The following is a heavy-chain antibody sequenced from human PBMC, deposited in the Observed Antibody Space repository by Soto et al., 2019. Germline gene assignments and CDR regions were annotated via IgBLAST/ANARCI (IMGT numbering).Heavy chain of an antibody. D-gene: IGHD5-18*01. V-gene: IGHV4-39*01. CDR1: GGSISSSSYY. Sequence: LSLTCTVSGGSISSSSYYWGWIRQPPGKGLEWIGSIYYSVNTYYNPSLKSRVTISVDTSKNQFSLKLSSVTAADTAVYYCARGYGRNFDYWGQGTLVTVSS. CDR2: IYYSVNT. J-gene: IGHJ4*02. CDR3: ARGYGRNFDY.